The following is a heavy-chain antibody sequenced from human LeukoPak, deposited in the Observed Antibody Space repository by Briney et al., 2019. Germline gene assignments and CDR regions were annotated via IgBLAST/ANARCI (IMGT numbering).Heavy chain of an antibody. CDR3: ARDRPYYGSGPLDAFDI. Sequence: GASVKVSCKASGYTFTAYYMHWVRQAPGQGLEWMGWINPDSGGTNYAQKFQGRVTMTRDTSISTVYMELSRLRFDDMAIYYCARDRPYYGSGPLDAFDIWGQGTMVTVSS. CDR2: INPDSGGT. J-gene: IGHJ3*02. D-gene: IGHD3-10*01. CDR1: GYTFTAYY. V-gene: IGHV1-2*02.